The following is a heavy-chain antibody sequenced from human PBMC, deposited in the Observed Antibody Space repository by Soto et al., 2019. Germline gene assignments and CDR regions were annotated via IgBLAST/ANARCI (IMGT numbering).Heavy chain of an antibody. V-gene: IGHV4-30-4*01. D-gene: IGHD5-18*01. CDR1: GGSISSGDYY. CDR2: IYYSGST. J-gene: IGHJ6*02. Sequence: PSETLSLTCTVSGGSISSGDYYWSWIRQPPGKGLEWIGYIYYSGSTYYNPSLKSRVTISVDTSKNQFSLKLSSVTAADTAVYHCARDRFQDTAMVLYYYGMDVWGQGTTVTVSS. CDR3: ARDRFQDTAMVLYYYGMDV.